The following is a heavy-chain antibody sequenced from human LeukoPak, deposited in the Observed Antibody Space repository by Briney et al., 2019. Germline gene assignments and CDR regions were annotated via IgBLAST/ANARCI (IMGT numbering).Heavy chain of an antibody. J-gene: IGHJ4*02. V-gene: IGHV4-61*02. CDR3: AREWTSGDGSGYPYYFDY. D-gene: IGHD3-22*01. Sequence: MASETLSLTCTVSGASISSGHYYWSWIRQPAGKGLEWIGRIYTSGSTDYNPSLKSRVTISVDTSKNQFSLKLSSVTAADTAVYYCAREWTSGDGSGYPYYFDYWGPGTLVTVSS. CDR2: IYTSGST. CDR1: GASISSGHYY.